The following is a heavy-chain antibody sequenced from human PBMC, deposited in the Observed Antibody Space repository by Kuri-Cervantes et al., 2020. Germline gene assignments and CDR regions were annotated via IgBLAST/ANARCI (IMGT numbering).Heavy chain of an antibody. V-gene: IGHV4-61*01. J-gene: IGHJ4*02. D-gene: IGHD1-26*01. CDR3: ARGGTIWHY. CDR2: IYYSGST. CDR1: GGSVSSGSYY. Sequence: GSLRLSCTVSGGSVSSGSYYWSWIRQPPGKGLEWIGYIYYSGSTNYNPSLKSRVTISVDTSKNQFSLKLSSVTAADTAVYYCARGGTIWHYWGQGTLVTVSS.